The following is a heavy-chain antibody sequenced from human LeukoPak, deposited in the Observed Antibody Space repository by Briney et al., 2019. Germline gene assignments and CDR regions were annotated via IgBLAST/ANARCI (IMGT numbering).Heavy chain of an antibody. Sequence: SVKVSCKASGGTFSSYAISWVRQAPGQGLEWMGGIIPIFGTANYAQKFQGRVTITADESTSTAFMELSSLRSEDTAVYYCARDGASGSYGHNWFDPWGQGTLVTVSS. J-gene: IGHJ5*02. V-gene: IGHV1-69*13. CDR1: GGTFSSYA. CDR3: ARDGASGSYGHNWFDP. CDR2: IIPIFGTA. D-gene: IGHD5-18*01.